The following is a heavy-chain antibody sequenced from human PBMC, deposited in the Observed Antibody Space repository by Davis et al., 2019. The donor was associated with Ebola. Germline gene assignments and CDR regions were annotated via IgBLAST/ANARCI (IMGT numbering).Heavy chain of an antibody. CDR1: GGSISSYY. Sequence: SETLSLTCTVSGGSISSYYWSWIRQPPGKGLEWIGYIYYSGSTNYNPSLKSRVTITVDTSKNQFSLKLSSVTAADTAVYYCARWPYYYNYGMDVWGQGTTVTVSS. CDR3: ARWPYYYNYGMDV. CDR2: IYYSGST. J-gene: IGHJ6*02. V-gene: IGHV4-59*12.